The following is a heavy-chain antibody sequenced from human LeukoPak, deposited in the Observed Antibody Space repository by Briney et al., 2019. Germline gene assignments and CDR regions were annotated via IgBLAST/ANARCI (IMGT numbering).Heavy chain of an antibody. V-gene: IGHV3-66*04. CDR1: GFTFSSYW. Sequence: GGSLRLSCAASGFTFSSYWMSWVRQAPGKGLEWVSIIYSDDSTYYADSVKGRFTISRDNSKNTLYLQMNSLRAEDTAVYYCARHTVTVGMDVWGQGTTVTVSS. CDR3: ARHTVTVGMDV. J-gene: IGHJ6*02. D-gene: IGHD4-11*01. CDR2: IYSDDST.